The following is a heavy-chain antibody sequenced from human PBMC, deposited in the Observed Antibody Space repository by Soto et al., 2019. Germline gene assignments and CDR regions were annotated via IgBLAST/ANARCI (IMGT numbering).Heavy chain of an antibody. CDR1: GFTFSNYA. V-gene: IGHV3-23*01. J-gene: IGHJ6*02. D-gene: IGHD3-10*01. CDR3: AKRAFYGSGIPNYYGVDV. CDR2: ISGTGGGT. Sequence: EVHLLESGGGLVQPGGSLRLSCAASGFTFSNYAMTWVRQAPGKGLEWVSVISGTGGGTNNADSAKGRFTTSRDNSKNPLYRQVNSLRAEDTAVYYCAKRAFYGSGIPNYYGVDVWGQGTAVTVSS.